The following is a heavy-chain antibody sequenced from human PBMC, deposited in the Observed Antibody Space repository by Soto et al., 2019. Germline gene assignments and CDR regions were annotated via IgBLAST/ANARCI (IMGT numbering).Heavy chain of an antibody. CDR3: ARAPSMITFGENWFDA. CDR2: IYYSGST. Sequence: SETLSLTCTVSGGSISSGGNYWSWIRQHPGKGLEWIGYIYYSGSTYYNPSLKSRVTISLDTSKKQFSLTLSSVTAADTAVYYCARAPSMITFGENWFDAWGQGTLVTVS. CDR1: GGSISSGGNY. J-gene: IGHJ5*02. D-gene: IGHD3-16*01. V-gene: IGHV4-31*03.